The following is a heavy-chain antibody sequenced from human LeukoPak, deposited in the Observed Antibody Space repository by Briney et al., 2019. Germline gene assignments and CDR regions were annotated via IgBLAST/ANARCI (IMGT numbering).Heavy chain of an antibody. CDR2: ISYDGSNK. CDR3: ARDPFNDYCSSTSCYLDY. D-gene: IGHD2-2*01. J-gene: IGHJ4*02. V-gene: IGHV3-30-3*01. CDR1: GFTVSSNY. Sequence: GGSLRLSCAASGFTVSSNYMSWVRQAPGKGLEWVAVISYDGSNKYYADSVKGRFTISRDNSKNTLYLQMNSLRAEDTAVYYCARDPFNDYCSSTSCYLDYWGQGTLVTVSS.